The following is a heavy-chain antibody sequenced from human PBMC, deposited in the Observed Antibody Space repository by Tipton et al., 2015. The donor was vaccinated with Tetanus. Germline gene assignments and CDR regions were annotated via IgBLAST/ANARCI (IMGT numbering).Heavy chain of an antibody. D-gene: IGHD4-17*01. CDR2: IDWHGGRI. V-gene: IGHV3-9*01. Sequence: SLRLSCGGSEFTFSSHDIHWVRQASGKGLEWVSAIDWHGGRIGYADSVKGRFTISRDNAKKSLYLQMTSLRAEDTALYYCAKDAYDYGDYRGIFDFWGQGTLVTVSS. J-gene: IGHJ4*02. CDR3: AKDAYDYGDYRGIFDF. CDR1: EFTFSSHD.